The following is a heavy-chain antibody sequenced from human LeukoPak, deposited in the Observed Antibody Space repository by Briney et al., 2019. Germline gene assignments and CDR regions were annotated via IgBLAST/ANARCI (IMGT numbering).Heavy chain of an antibody. CDR3: AKDREMATIIDY. V-gene: IGHV3-30*02. Sequence: GGSLRLSCAAAGFTFSSYGMHWVRQAPGKGLEWVAFIRYDGSNKYYADSVKGRFTISRDNSKNTLCLQMNSLRAEDTAVYYCAKDREMATIIDYWGQGTLVTVSS. D-gene: IGHD5-24*01. CDR1: GFTFSSYG. J-gene: IGHJ4*02. CDR2: IRYDGSNK.